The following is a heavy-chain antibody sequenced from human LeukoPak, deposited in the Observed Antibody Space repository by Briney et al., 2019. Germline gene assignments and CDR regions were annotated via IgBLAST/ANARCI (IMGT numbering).Heavy chain of an antibody. D-gene: IGHD6-19*01. CDR2: ISSSSSSI. J-gene: IGHJ4*02. CDR1: GFTFSNAW. V-gene: IGHV3-48*02. Sequence: GGSLRLSCAASGFTFSNAWMSWVRQAPGKGLEWVSYISSSSSSIYYADSVKGRFTISRDNAKNSLYLQMNSLRDEDTAVYYCARRHSSGWYCFDYWGQGTLVTVSS. CDR3: ARRHSSGWYCFDY.